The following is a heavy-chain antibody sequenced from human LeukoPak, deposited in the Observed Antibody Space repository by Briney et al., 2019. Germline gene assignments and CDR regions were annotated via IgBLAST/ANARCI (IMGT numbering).Heavy chain of an antibody. J-gene: IGHJ6*03. V-gene: IGHV4-39*07. Sequence: SETLSLTCTVSGGSISSSSYYWGWIRQPPGKGLEWIGSIYYSGSTYYNPSLKSRVTISVDTSKNQSSLKLSPVTAADTAVYYCARAPSSYGSPYMDVWGKGTTVTVSS. CDR2: IYYSGST. CDR3: ARAPSSYGSPYMDV. CDR1: GGSISSSSYY. D-gene: IGHD1-26*01.